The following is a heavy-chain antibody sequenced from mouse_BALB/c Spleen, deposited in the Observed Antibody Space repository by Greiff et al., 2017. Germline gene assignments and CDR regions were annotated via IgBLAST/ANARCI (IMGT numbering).Heavy chain of an antibody. Sequence: EVKLVESGGDLVKPGGSLKLSCAASGFTFSSYGMSWVRQTPDKRLEWVATISSGGSYTYYPDSVKGRFTISRDNAKNTLYLQMSSLKSEDTAMYYCARHTTTVASSGRYFDVWGAGTTVTVSS. V-gene: IGHV5-6*02. CDR3: ARHTTTVASSGRYFDV. CDR2: ISSGGSYT. CDR1: GFTFSSYG. D-gene: IGHD1-1*01. J-gene: IGHJ1*01.